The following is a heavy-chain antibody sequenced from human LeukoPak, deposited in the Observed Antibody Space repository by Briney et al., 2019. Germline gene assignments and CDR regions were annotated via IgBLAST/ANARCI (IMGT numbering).Heavy chain of an antibody. V-gene: IGHV3-23*01. D-gene: IGHD3-22*01. J-gene: IGHJ4*02. CDR3: AKVLAPFYYYDSSGDPFDY. CDR1: GFTFSSYA. Sequence: HPGGSLRLSCAASGFTFSSYAMSWVRQAPGKGLEWVSAISGSGGSTYYAGSVKGRFTISRDNSKNTLYLQMNSLRAEDTAVYYCAKVLAPFYYYDSSGDPFDYWGQGTLVTVSS. CDR2: ISGSGGST.